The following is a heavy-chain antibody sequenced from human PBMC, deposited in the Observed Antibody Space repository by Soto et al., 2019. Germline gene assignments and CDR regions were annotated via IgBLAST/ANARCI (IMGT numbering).Heavy chain of an antibody. V-gene: IGHV3-72*01. J-gene: IGHJ4*02. CDR3: STGSRIFDY. CDR1: GFSFSDHY. CDR2: TRNKANSYTT. Sequence: ESGGGLVQPGGSLRLSCAVSGFSFSDHYMDWVRQAPGKGLEWVARTRNKANSYTTEYAASVKGRFIISRDDSKNSLYLQMNSLKSEDTAVYYCSTGSRIFDYWGQGTLVTVSS. D-gene: IGHD2-15*01.